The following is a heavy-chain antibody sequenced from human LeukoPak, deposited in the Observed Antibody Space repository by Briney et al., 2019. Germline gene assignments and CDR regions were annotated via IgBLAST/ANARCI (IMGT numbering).Heavy chain of an antibody. CDR3: ARNWFNSIPLQNWFDP. V-gene: IGHV1-18*01. CDR1: GYSFTRYG. J-gene: IGHJ5*02. CDR2: ISAFNGKT. D-gene: IGHD1-1*01. Sequence: ASVKVSCKASGYSFTRYGITWVRQAPGQGLEWMGWISAFNGKTTYSQEFQDRVTMTTHTSTSTAYMELRSLRFDDTAIYYCARNWFNSIPLQNWFDPWGQGTLVTVSS.